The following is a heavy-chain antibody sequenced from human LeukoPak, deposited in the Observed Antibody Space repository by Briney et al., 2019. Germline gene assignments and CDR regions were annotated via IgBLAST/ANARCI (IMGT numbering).Heavy chain of an antibody. CDR3: ARGQVATITGSFDY. Sequence: SETLSLTCTVSGGSISSYYWSWIRQPPGKGLEWIGYIYTSGSTNYNPSLKSRVTISVDTSKNQFSLKLSSVTAADTAVYYCARGQVATITGSFDYWGQGTLVTVSS. J-gene: IGHJ4*02. CDR2: IYTSGST. CDR1: GGSISSYY. D-gene: IGHD5-24*01. V-gene: IGHV4-4*09.